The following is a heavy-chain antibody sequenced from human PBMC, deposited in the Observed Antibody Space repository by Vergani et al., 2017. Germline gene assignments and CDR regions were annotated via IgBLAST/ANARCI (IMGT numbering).Heavy chain of an antibody. J-gene: IGHJ4*02. D-gene: IGHD5-12*01. Sequence: QVQLKESGPGLVKPSQTLSLTCTVSGASMSSVGYYWTWIRQSAGKRLEWIGSIYHSGSTHYNPSLKSRVTISVDTSKNDFSLKVTSVTAADTAVYYCTRQPQEGASGPPSVPTWGQGISVIVSS. V-gene: IGHV4-61*02. CDR3: TRQPQEGASGPPSVPT. CDR1: GASMSSVGYY. CDR2: IYHSGST.